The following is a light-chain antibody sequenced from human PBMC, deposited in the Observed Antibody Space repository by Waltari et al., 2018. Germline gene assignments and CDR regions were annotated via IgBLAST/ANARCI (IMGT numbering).Light chain of an antibody. CDR3: ATWDTSLSGGV. V-gene: IGLV1-51*01. Sequence: QSMLTQPPSVSAAPGQEVTISCSGSTSNIGNNYVSWYQQVPGTAPKLLIYDNGERPSGIPDRFSGSKSGTSATLDITGLQTGDEADYYCATWDTSLSGGVFGGGTKLTVL. CDR2: DNG. CDR1: TSNIGNNY. J-gene: IGLJ2*01.